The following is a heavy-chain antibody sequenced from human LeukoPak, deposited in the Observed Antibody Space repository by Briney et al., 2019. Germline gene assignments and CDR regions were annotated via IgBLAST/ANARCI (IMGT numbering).Heavy chain of an antibody. J-gene: IGHJ6*02. V-gene: IGHV1-2*04. D-gene: IGHD3-22*01. CDR3: ATGTYYYDSSGLMDV. CDR2: INPNSGGT. CDR1: GYTFTGYY. Sequence: ASVKVSCKASGYTFTGYYMHWVRQAPGQGLEWMGWINPNSGGTNYAQKFQGWVTMTRDTSISTAYMELSRLRSDDTAVYYCATGTYYYDSSGLMDVWGQGTTVTVSS.